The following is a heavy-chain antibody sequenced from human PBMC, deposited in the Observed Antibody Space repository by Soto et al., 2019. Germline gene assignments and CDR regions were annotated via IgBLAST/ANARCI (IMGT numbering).Heavy chain of an antibody. J-gene: IGHJ4*02. CDR2: MNPDSGHA. Sequence: ASVKVSCKASGYTFTNSDINWVRQAPGQGLEWMGWMNPDSGHAAYAQKFQGRVTLTTSTSTSTVYMEMRSLRSEDTAVYYCARRPHCSGGICYYGLDNWGQGTLVTVSS. CDR3: ARRPHCSGGICYYGLDN. V-gene: IGHV1-8*01. D-gene: IGHD2-15*01. CDR1: GYTFTNSD.